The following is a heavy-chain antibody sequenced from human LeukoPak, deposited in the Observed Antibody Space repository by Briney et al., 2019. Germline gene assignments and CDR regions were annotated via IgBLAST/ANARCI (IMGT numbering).Heavy chain of an antibody. J-gene: IGHJ6*02. CDR1: GFTFSSYA. CDR2: ISYDGSNK. D-gene: IGHD2-8*02. CDR3: ARGTGRFYYYGMDV. Sequence: GGSLRLSCAASGFTFSSYAMHWVRQAPGKGLEWVAVISYDGSNKYYADSVKGRFTISRDSSKNTLYLQMNSLRAEDTAVYYCARGTGRFYYYGMDVWGQGTTVTVSS. V-gene: IGHV3-30-3*01.